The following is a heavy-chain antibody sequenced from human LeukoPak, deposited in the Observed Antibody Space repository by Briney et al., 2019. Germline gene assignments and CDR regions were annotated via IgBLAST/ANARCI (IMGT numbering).Heavy chain of an antibody. CDR2: ISYDGSNK. V-gene: IGHV3-30-3*01. D-gene: IGHD6-19*01. CDR3: ASQTDYSSGWYLDY. CDR1: GFTFSSYA. J-gene: IGHJ4*01. Sequence: PGGSLRLSCAASGFTFSSYAMHWVRQAPGKGLEWVAVISYDGSNKYYADSVKGRFTISRDNSKNTLYLQMNSLRAEDTAVYYCASQTDYSSGWYLDYWGQEPWSPSPQ.